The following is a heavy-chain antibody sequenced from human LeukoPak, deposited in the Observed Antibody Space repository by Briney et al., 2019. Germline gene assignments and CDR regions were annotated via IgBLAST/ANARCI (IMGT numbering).Heavy chain of an antibody. V-gene: IGHV4-59*08. Sequence: SETLFLTCTVSGGSISSYYWSWIRQPPGKGLEWIGYIYYTRSTNFNPSLKSRATISLDTSKNQFSLNLSSVTAADTAVYYCARHGLYNSGSYSFDYWGQGTLVTVSS. J-gene: IGHJ4*02. CDR1: GGSISSYY. D-gene: IGHD3-10*01. CDR3: ARHGLYNSGSYSFDY. CDR2: IYYTRST.